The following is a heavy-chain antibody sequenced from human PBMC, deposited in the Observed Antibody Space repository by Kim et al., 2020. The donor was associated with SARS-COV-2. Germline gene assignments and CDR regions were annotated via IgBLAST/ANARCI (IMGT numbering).Heavy chain of an antibody. J-gene: IGHJ4*02. CDR2: IWYDGSNK. D-gene: IGHD2-15*01. V-gene: IGHV3-33*01. CDR1: GFTFSSYG. Sequence: GGSLRLSCAASGFTFSSYGMHWVRQAPGKGLEWVAVIWYDGSNKYYADSVKGRFTISRDNSKNTLYLQMNSLRAEDTAVYYCARDREGYCSGGSCYSFDDLGQGTLVTVSS. CDR3: ARDREGYCSGGSCYSFDD.